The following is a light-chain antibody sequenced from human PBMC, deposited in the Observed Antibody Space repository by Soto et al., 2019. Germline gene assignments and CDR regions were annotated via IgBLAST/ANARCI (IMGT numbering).Light chain of an antibody. Sequence: EMVMTQSPATLSVSPGERATLSCRASQSISDKLAWYQQKPGQAPRLLIYGASTRATGIPAWFSGSGSGTEFTLTISSLQSEDFAVYCCQQYNTWPPTFGQGTLVEIK. V-gene: IGKV3-15*01. CDR2: GAS. CDR3: QQYNTWPPT. J-gene: IGKJ1*01. CDR1: QSISDK.